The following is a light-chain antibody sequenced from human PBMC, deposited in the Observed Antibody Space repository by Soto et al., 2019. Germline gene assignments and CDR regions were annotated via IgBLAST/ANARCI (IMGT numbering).Light chain of an antibody. CDR3: SSYSRSSFYV. J-gene: IGLJ1*01. Sequence: LTQPASVSGSPGQSITISCTGTSXDVGGYIYVSWYQQHPGKAPKLMIYEVSNRPSGVSNRFSGSKSGNTASLTISGLQAEDEADYYCSSYSRSSFYVLGTGTKVTVL. CDR1: SXDVGGYIY. V-gene: IGLV2-14*01. CDR2: EVS.